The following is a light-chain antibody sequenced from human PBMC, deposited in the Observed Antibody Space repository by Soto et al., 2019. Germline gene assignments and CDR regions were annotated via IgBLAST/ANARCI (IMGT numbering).Light chain of an antibody. CDR2: DDS. Sequence: SYELTQTSSVSVAPGQTARISCEGNNIGGKSVHWYQQKPGQAPVVVVYDDSDRPSGIPERFSGSNSGNTATLTISRVEAGDEADYHCQVWDDNSDHHVFGTGTKLTVL. J-gene: IGLJ1*01. CDR3: QVWDDNSDHHV. V-gene: IGLV3-21*02. CDR1: NIGGKS.